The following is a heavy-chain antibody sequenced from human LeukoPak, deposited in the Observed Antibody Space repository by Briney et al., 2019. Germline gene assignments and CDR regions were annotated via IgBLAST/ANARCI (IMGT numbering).Heavy chain of an antibody. CDR2: IYYSGST. Sequence: SETLSLTCTVSGGSISSYYWSWIRQPPGQSLEWIGYIYYSGSTNYNPSLKSRVTISVDTSKNQFSLKLSSVTAADTAVYYCARTTTMVRGVIIDFAYWGQGTLVTVSS. D-gene: IGHD3-10*01. V-gene: IGHV4-59*12. CDR1: GGSISSYY. J-gene: IGHJ4*02. CDR3: ARTTTMVRGVIIDFAY.